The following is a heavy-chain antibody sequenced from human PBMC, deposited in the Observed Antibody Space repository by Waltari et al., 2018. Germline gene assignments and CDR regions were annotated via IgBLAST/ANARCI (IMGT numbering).Heavy chain of an antibody. CDR1: GDSMNSNSG. J-gene: IGHJ4*02. Sequence: QFQLQESGPGLVKPSGTLSLTCTVPGDSMNSNSGWSWVRQPPEKGLEWIGQIHRSGRSNYNPSLESRVTISLDTSNRQFSLKLTSTTAADTAVYYCARDRGIGLYFDSWGQGTLVTVSP. D-gene: IGHD1-26*01. CDR3: ARDRGIGLYFDS. V-gene: IGHV4-4*02. CDR2: IHRSGRS.